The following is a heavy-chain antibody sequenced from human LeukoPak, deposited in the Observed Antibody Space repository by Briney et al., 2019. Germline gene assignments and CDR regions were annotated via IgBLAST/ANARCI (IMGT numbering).Heavy chain of an antibody. CDR2: FDPEDGET. Sequence: ASVKVSCKVSGYTLTELSMHWVRQAPGKGLEWMGGFDPEDGETIYAQKFQGRVTMTEDTSTDTAYMELSSLRSEDTAAYYCAHFSGSYPYYYYGMDVWGQGTTVTVSS. J-gene: IGHJ6*02. CDR1: GYTLTELS. V-gene: IGHV1-24*01. CDR3: AHFSGSYPYYYYGMDV. D-gene: IGHD1-26*01.